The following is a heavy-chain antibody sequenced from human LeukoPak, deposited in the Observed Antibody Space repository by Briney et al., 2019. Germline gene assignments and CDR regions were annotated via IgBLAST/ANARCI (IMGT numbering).Heavy chain of an antibody. D-gene: IGHD4-17*01. CDR3: ARPSLHDYADFQH. CDR2: ISSGTSAINYI. J-gene: IGHJ1*01. CDR1: GFTFSNYN. V-gene: IGHV3-21*01. Sequence: GGSLRLSCAASGFTFSNYNMNWVRQAPGKGLEWVSSISSGTSAINYIHYADSVKGRFTISRDNSKNSLFLQMNSLRAEDTAVYYCARPSLHDYADFQHWGQGTLVTVSS.